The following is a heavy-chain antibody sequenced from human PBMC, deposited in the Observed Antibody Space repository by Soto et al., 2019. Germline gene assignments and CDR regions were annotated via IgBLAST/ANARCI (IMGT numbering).Heavy chain of an antibody. J-gene: IGHJ4*02. D-gene: IGHD6-19*01. Sequence: SETLSLTCSVSGGSISGSYWSWIRQSPGRGLEWLGYVYYTGSTNYSPSLRSRVSISVDTSKNEFSLRLSSVTAADTAVYYCARDQRLDSYSSPLYLYFDSWGQGSLVTVSS. CDR3: ARDQRLDSYSSPLYLYFDS. CDR1: GGSISGSY. CDR2: VYYTGST. V-gene: IGHV4-59*01.